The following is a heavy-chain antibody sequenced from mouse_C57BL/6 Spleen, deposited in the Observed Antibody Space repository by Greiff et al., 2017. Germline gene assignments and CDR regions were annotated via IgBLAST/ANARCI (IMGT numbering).Heavy chain of an antibody. D-gene: IGHD2-14*01. CDR1: GYTFTGYW. J-gene: IGHJ2*01. Sequence: VQLQQSGAELMKPGASVKLSCKASGYTFTGYWIEWVKQRPGHGLEWIGEILPGSGSTNYNEQFKGKATFTADTSSNTAYIQLSSLTTEDSAIYDCARDPSWYASHYWGQGTTLTVAS. CDR3: ARDPSWYASHY. CDR2: ILPGSGST. V-gene: IGHV1-9*01.